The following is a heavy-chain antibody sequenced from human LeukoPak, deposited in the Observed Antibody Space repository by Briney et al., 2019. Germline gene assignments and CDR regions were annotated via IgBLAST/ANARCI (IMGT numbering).Heavy chain of an antibody. V-gene: IGHV3-7*01. J-gene: IGHJ4*02. CDR1: GFTVSSNY. D-gene: IGHD5-12*01. CDR2: INQGGSVK. Sequence: GGSLRLSCAASGFTVSSNYMSWVRQAPGKGLEWVANINQGGSVKYYVDSVKGRFTISRDDAKSSLYVQMNSLRDEDTAVYYCARFGYSGWNLEYWGQGTLVTVSS. CDR3: ARFGYSGWNLEY.